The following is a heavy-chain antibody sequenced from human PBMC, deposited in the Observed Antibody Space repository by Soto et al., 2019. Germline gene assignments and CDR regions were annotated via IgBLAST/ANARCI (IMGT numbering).Heavy chain of an antibody. Sequence: QITLKESGPTLVKPTQTLTLTCTFSGFSLSTTGVGVGWIRQPPGKALEWLALIYWDDDKRYNPSLKSRLTITKDTSKNQXVLRMXXMDPVDTATYYCVQSRCGGDCLQSYSSHSYYGLDVWGQGTTVTVSS. CDR3: VQSRCGGDCLQSYSSHSYYGLDV. D-gene: IGHD2-21*01. V-gene: IGHV2-5*02. J-gene: IGHJ6*02. CDR2: IYWDDDK. CDR1: GFSLSTTGVG.